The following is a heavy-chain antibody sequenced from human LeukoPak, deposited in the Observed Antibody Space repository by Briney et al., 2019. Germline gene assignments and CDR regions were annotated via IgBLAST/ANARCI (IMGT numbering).Heavy chain of an antibody. CDR3: AREYSGYPSPGYRNPYYFDY. D-gene: IGHD5-12*01. Sequence: ASAKVSCKASGYTFTGYYMHWVRQAPGQGLEWMGWINPNSGGTNYAQKFQGRVTMTRDTSISTAYMELSRLRSDDTAAYYCAREYSGYPSPGYRNPYYFDYWGQGTLVTVSS. V-gene: IGHV1-2*02. CDR1: GYTFTGYY. CDR2: INPNSGGT. J-gene: IGHJ4*02.